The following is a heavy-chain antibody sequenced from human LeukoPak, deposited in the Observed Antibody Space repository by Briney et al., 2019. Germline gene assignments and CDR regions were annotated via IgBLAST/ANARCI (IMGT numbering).Heavy chain of an antibody. CDR1: GGSISSYY. V-gene: IGHV4-59*08. J-gene: IGHJ4*02. CDR2: IYYSGST. Sequence: TSETLSLTCTVSGGSISSYYWSWIRQPPGKGLEWIGYIYYSGSTNYNPSLKSRVTISVDTSKNQFSLKLSSVTAADTAVYYCARQLVQQWLVFDYWGQGTLVTVSS. D-gene: IGHD6-19*01. CDR3: ARQLVQQWLVFDY.